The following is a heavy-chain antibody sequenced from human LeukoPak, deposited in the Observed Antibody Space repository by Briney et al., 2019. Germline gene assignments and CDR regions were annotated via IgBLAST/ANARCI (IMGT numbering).Heavy chain of an antibody. D-gene: IGHD3-10*01. V-gene: IGHV4-39*01. CDR1: GGSISSSSYY. CDR3: ARRITMVRGVPKRDFWDY. Sequence: SETLSLTCTVSGGSISSSSYYWGWIRQPPGKGLEWIGSIYYSGSTYYNPSLKGRVTISVDTSKNQFSLKLSSVTAADTAVYYCARRITMVRGVPKRDFWDYWGQGTLVTVSS. CDR2: IYYSGST. J-gene: IGHJ4*02.